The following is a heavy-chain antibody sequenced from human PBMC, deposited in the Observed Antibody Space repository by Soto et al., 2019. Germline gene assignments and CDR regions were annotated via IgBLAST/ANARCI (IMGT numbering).Heavy chain of an antibody. CDR3: ARAWPSVDSYGSGVMDV. CDR2: IYHSGST. D-gene: IGHD5-18*01. Sequence: QVQLQESGPGLVKPSGTLSVTCAVSGGSISSSNWWNCVRQPPGKGLEWIGEIYHSGSTNYNPSLRSRVTISLDKSKNQFSLRVKSVTAADTAEYYCARAWPSVDSYGSGVMDVWGQGTTVTVSS. V-gene: IGHV4-4*02. J-gene: IGHJ6*02. CDR1: GGSISSSNW.